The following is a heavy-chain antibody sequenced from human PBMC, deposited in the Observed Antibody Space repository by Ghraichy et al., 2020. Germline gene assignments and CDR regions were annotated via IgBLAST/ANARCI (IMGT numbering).Heavy chain of an antibody. CDR1: GFTFSSYD. CDR2: ISYDGSTK. Sequence: GGSLRLSCAASGFTFSSYDMHWFRQAPGKGLEWVSIISYDGSTKYYADSVKGRFTISRDSPKNTLYLQINSLRPEDTAVYYCAKKGVPGTGGSYLDYWGQETLVTVSS. J-gene: IGHJ4*02. V-gene: IGHV3-30*18. D-gene: IGHD6-19*01. CDR3: AKKGVPGTGGSYLDY.